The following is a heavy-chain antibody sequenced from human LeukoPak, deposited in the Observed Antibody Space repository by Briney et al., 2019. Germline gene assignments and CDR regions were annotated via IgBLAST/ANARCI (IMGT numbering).Heavy chain of an antibody. CDR1: GFTFRSHA. V-gene: IGHV3-23*01. CDR3: AKQLGYCSDGSCYFPY. J-gene: IGHJ4*02. D-gene: IGHD2-15*01. Sequence: GGSLRLSCVGSGFTFRSHAMSWVRQAPEKGLEFVSGIYENGGTTYYADSVKGRFSISRDNSKSTLCLQMNSLRAEDTAVYYCAKQLGYCSDGSCYFPYWGQGTLVTVSS. CDR2: IYENGGTT.